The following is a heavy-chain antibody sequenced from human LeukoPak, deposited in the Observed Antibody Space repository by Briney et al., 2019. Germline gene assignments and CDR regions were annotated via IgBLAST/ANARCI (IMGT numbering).Heavy chain of an antibody. Sequence: PGGSLRLSCAASGFTFSGYAMHWVRQAPGKGLEWVAVIWSDGTNKYYADSVKGRFTISRDNSKNTLYLQLNSLRAEDTAVYYCARISCTGNSCRPYSYYDMDVWGQGTTVTVSS. V-gene: IGHV3-33*01. CDR3: ARISCTGNSCRPYSYYDMDV. CDR1: GFTFSGYA. CDR2: IWSDGTNK. D-gene: IGHD2-8*02. J-gene: IGHJ6*02.